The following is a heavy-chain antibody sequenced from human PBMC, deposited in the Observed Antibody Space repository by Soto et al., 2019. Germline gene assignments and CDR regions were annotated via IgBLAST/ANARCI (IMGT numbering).Heavy chain of an antibody. J-gene: IGHJ5*02. CDR3: VSPHSESSNAFDL. CDR1: GFSFSHYA. Sequence: PGGAVRVFCAASGFSFSHYAMHWVRQPPGKGLEWVALISYDGENQYFTDSVRGRFTISRDNSKTAVYLEMNNLRLDDTATYYCVSPHSESSNAFDLWGQGTLVTFSS. V-gene: IGHV3-30*04. D-gene: IGHD3-10*01. CDR2: ISYDGENQ.